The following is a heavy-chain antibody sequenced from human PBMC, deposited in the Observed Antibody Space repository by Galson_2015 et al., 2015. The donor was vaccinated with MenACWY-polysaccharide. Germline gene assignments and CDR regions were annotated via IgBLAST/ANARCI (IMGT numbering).Heavy chain of an antibody. J-gene: IGHJ4*02. V-gene: IGHV3-7*04. D-gene: IGHD5-12*01. CDR3: ARGGKWLDS. Sequence: SLRLSCAASRFTFSSYWMTWVRQAPGKGLEWVANIKPDGSGKNYVDSVKGRFTNSRDNAKDSLYLQMNSLRAEDTAVYYCARGGKWLDSWGQGTLVTISS. CDR1: RFTFSSYW. CDR2: IKPDGSGK.